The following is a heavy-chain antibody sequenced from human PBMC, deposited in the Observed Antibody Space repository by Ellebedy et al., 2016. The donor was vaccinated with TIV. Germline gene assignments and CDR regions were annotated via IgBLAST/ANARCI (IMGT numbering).Heavy chain of an antibody. CDR1: GYTFISSG. J-gene: IGHJ3*02. D-gene: IGHD5-18*01. CDR3: ARVQSHNYGYLKDALDI. CDR2: ISTYNGNT. Sequence: ASVKVSCXASGYTFISSGISWVRQAPGQGLEWMRWISTYNGNTDYAQKLQGRVTLTTDTSTTTAYMELRSLRSDDTAVYYCARVQSHNYGYLKDALDIWGQGTMVTVSS. V-gene: IGHV1-18*01.